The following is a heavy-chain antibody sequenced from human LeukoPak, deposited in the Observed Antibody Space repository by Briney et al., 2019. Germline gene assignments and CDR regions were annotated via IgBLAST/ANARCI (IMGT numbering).Heavy chain of an antibody. V-gene: IGHV4-59*01. Sequence: SETLSLTCTASGGSISSYYRSWIRQPPGKGLEWIGHIYYSGSTNYNPSLKSRVTISVDTSKNQFSLKLSSVTAADTAVYYCARDSGDYLYYYYGMDVWGQGTTVTVSS. CDR2: IYYSGST. J-gene: IGHJ6*02. D-gene: IGHD4-17*01. CDR3: ARDSGDYLYYYYGMDV. CDR1: GGSISSYY.